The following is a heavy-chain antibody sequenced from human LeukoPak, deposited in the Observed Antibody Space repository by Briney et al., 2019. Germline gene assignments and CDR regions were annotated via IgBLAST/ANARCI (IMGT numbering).Heavy chain of an antibody. CDR3: ARDGWELPKPEHDAFDI. Sequence: ASVKVSCKASGYTFTGYYMHWVRQAPGQWLEWMGWINPNSGGTNYAQKFQGRVTMTRDTSISTAYMELSRLRSDDTAVYYCARDGWELPKPEHDAFDIWGQGTMVTVSS. CDR2: INPNSGGT. J-gene: IGHJ3*02. CDR1: GYTFTGYY. V-gene: IGHV1-2*02. D-gene: IGHD1-26*01.